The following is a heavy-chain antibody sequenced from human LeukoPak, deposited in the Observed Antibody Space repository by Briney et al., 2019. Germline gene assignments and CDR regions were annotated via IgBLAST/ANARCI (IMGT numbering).Heavy chain of an antibody. J-gene: IGHJ4*02. D-gene: IGHD4/OR15-4a*01. V-gene: IGHV3-48*04. CDR2: INSGSSTI. CDR3: ARRAGAYSHPYDY. CDR1: GFTFSSYS. Sequence: PGGSLRLSCAASGFTFSSYSMNWVRQAPGKGLEWVSYINSGSSTIYYADSVKGRFTISRDNAKNSLYLQMNSLRAEDTAVYYCARRAGAYSHPYDYWGQGTLVTVSS.